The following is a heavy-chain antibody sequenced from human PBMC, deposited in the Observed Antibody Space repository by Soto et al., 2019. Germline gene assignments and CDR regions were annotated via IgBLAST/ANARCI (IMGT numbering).Heavy chain of an antibody. CDR1: GDSVSGKRAA. Sequence: SQTLSLMCAISGDSVSGKRAAWNWIRLSPSKGLEWLARTYYRSRWYNDYAVSVRSRITVNPDTSKNQFSLQLTSVTPEDTAVYYCAGTTSHQWYYMDVWGKGTTVTVSS. CDR2: TYYRSRWYN. D-gene: IGHD1-7*01. CDR3: AGTTSHQWYYMDV. J-gene: IGHJ6*03. V-gene: IGHV6-1*01.